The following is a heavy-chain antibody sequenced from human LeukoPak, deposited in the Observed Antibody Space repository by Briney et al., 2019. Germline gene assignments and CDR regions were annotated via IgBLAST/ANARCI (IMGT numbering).Heavy chain of an antibody. J-gene: IGHJ6*02. V-gene: IGHV3-7*01. CDR1: GFIFSNHF. CDR3: ARGKGLDV. CDR2: IKQDGSEK. Sequence: GGSLRLSCSTSGFIFSNHFMHWVRQAPEKGLEWVANIKQDGSEKYYVDSVKGRFTISRDNAKNSLYLQMNSLRAEDTAVYYCARGKGLDVWGQGTTVTVSS.